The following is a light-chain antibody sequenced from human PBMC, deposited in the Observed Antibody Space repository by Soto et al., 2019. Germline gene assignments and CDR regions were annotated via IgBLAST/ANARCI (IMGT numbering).Light chain of an antibody. J-gene: IGKJ1*01. CDR1: QSVSDW. V-gene: IGKV1-5*01. CDR2: DAS. CDR3: QQYNSYTWT. Sequence: DIQMTQSPSTLSASVGDRVTITCRASQSVSDWLAWYQQKPGKAPKLLIHDASSLESAVPSRFSGSGSGTEFTLTISSLQPDDFATYYCQQYNSYTWTFGQGTKVEIK.